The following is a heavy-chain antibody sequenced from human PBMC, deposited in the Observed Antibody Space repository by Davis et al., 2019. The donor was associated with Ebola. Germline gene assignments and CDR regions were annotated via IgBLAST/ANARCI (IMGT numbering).Heavy chain of an antibody. V-gene: IGHV4-59*01. CDR1: GGSISSYY. Sequence: ESLKISCTVSGGSISSYYWSWIRQPPGKGLEWIGYIYYSGSTNYNPSLKSRVTISVGTSKNQFSLKLSSVTAADTAVYYCARGFKPFDYWGQGTLVTVSS. CDR2: IYYSGST. CDR3: ARGFKPFDY. J-gene: IGHJ4*02. D-gene: IGHD1-14*01.